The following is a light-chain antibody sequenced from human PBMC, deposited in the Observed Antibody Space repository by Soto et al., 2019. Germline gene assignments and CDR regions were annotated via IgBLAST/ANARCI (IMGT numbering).Light chain of an antibody. CDR1: GSDIGAYNY. CDR3: SSYTISRTYV. J-gene: IGLJ1*01. V-gene: IGLV2-14*01. CDR2: GVT. Sequence: QSALTQPASVSGSPGQSITISCTGTGSDIGAYNYVSWYQQHPGKAPKLIIHGVTHRPSGVSTRFSASKSAYTASLTISGLQAEDEADYYCSSYTISRTYVFGTGTKVTVL.